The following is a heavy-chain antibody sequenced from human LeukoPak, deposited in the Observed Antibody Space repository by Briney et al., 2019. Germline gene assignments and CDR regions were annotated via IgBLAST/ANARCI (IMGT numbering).Heavy chain of an antibody. CDR3: ARDQDSIGYGENLY. Sequence: ASVNVSFKASGYSFTNYYIHWVRQAPGQGLEWMGRINPSGGGTSYAQKFQGRVTMTRDMSTSTVYMELSSLRSEDTAVYYCARDQDSIGYGENLYWGQGILVTVSS. V-gene: IGHV1-46*01. J-gene: IGHJ4*02. CDR2: INPSGGGT. D-gene: IGHD5-18*01. CDR1: GYSFTNYY.